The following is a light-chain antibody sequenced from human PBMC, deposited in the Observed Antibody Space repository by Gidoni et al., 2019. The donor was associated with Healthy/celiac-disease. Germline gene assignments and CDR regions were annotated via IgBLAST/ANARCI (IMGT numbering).Light chain of an antibody. J-gene: IGKJ2*01. Sequence: DIQMTQPPSTLSASVGDRVTITCRASQSISSWLAWYQQKPGKAPTLLIYKASSLESGVPSRFSCSGSGTEFTLTISSLQPDDFASYYCQQYNSYPMYTFGQGTYLEIK. CDR2: KAS. CDR1: QSISSW. V-gene: IGKV1-5*03. CDR3: QQYNSYPMYT.